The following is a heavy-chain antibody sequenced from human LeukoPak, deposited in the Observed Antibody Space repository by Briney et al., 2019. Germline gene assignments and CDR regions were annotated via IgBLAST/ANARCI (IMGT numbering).Heavy chain of an antibody. Sequence: SETLSLTCTVSGGSISSYHWSWIRQSPGKGPEWIGYMSYCGSTNYNPSLKSRVTISVDTSKNQFSLKLSSVTAADTAVYYCASGGYCGSTDCYPNWFDPWGQGTLVTVSS. CDR1: GGSISSYH. J-gene: IGHJ5*02. V-gene: IGHV4-59*01. CDR2: MSYCGST. CDR3: ASGGYCGSTDCYPNWFDP. D-gene: IGHD2-2*01.